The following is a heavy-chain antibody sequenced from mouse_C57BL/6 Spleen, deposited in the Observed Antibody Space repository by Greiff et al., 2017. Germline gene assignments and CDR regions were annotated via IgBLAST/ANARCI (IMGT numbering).Heavy chain of an antibody. CDR3: AYYDYDVGYYFDY. J-gene: IGHJ2*01. CDR2: IDPANGNP. Sequence: VQLQQSVAELVRPGASVKLSCTASGFNIKNTYMHWVKQRPEQGLEWIGRIDPANGNPKYAPKFQGKATITADTSSNTAYLQLSSLTSEDTAGYYGAYYDYDVGYYFDYWGQGTTLTVSS. V-gene: IGHV14-3*01. D-gene: IGHD2-4*01. CDR1: GFNIKNTY.